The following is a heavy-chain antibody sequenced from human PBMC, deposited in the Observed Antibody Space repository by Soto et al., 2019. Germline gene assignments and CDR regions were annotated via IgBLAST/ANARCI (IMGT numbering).Heavy chain of an antibody. CDR2: IYYSGST. CDR3: ARSPTMIVVVFDY. Sequence: PSETLSLTCTVSGGSISGGGYYWSWIGQHPGKGLEWIGYIYYSGSTYYNPSLKSRVTISVDTSKNQFSLKLSSVTAADTAVYYCARSPTMIVVVFDYWGQGTLVTVSS. CDR1: GGSISGGGYY. D-gene: IGHD3-22*01. J-gene: IGHJ4*02. V-gene: IGHV4-31*03.